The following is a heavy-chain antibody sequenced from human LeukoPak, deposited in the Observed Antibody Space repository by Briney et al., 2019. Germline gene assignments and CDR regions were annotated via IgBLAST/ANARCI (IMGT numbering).Heavy chain of an antibody. J-gene: IGHJ4*02. D-gene: IGHD2-15*01. CDR1: GFTVSSNY. Sequence: GSLRLSCAASGFTVSSNYMSWVRQAPGKGLEWVSVIYGGGTTYYADSVKGRFTISRDNPKNTLYLQMNSLRAEDTAVYYCARAIQFGGYLDFWGQGTLVTVSS. CDR2: IYGGGTT. CDR3: ARAIQFGGYLDF. V-gene: IGHV3-53*01.